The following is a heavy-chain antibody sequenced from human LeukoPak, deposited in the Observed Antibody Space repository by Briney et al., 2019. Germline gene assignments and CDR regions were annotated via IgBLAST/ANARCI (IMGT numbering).Heavy chain of an antibody. CDR1: GFTFSSYA. V-gene: IGHV3-30*01. CDR2: ISYDGSNK. J-gene: IGHJ6*03. CDR3: ARTYYYILTGRAYYSYMDV. Sequence: PGGSLRLSCAASGFTFSSYAMHWVRQAPGKGLEWVAVISYDGSNKYYADSVKGRFTISRDNSKNALYLQMNSLRAEDTAVYYCARTYYYILTGRAYYSYMDVWGKGTTVTVSS. D-gene: IGHD3-9*01.